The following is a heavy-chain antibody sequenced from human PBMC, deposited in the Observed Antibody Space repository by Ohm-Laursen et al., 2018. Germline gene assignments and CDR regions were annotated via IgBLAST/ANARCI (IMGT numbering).Heavy chain of an antibody. D-gene: IGHD2-2*01. CDR3: ARDSSQHLYYNYGMDV. V-gene: IGHV3-30*03. Sequence: SLRLSCAASGFTLRDHGMHWVRQAPGKGLAWVSLISYDGGNKYYIDSVKGRFAISRDNSRNTVTLQMDNLRVGDAGIYFCARDSSQHLYYNYGMDVWGQGTTVTVSS. CDR2: ISYDGGNK. CDR1: GFTLRDHG. J-gene: IGHJ6*02.